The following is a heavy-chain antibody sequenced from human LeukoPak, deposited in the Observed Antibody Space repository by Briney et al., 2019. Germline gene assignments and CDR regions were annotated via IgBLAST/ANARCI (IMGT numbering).Heavy chain of an antibody. CDR3: ASITMVRGAIGDWFDP. V-gene: IGHV4-39*01. CDR1: GGSISSSSYY. D-gene: IGHD3-10*01. CDR2: IYYSGST. Sequence: SETLSLTCTVSGGSISSSSYYWGWIRQPPGKGLEWIGSIYYSGSTYYNPSLKSRVTISVDTSKNQFSLKLSSVTAADTAAYYCASITMVRGAIGDWFDPWGQGTLVIVSS. J-gene: IGHJ5*02.